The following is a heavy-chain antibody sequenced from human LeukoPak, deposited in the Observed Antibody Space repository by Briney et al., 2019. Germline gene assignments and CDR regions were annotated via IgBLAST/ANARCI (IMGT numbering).Heavy chain of an antibody. CDR2: IYPGDSDT. Sequence: GESLKISCKGSGYSFITHWTAWVRQTPGKGLEWMGIIYPGDSDTRYSPSFRGQVTISADKSISTAYLQWSSLKASDTAMYYCARHVGYPHSASVAWFDPWGQGTLVTVSS. CDR1: GYSFITHW. J-gene: IGHJ5*02. D-gene: IGHD2-15*01. CDR3: ARHVGYPHSASVAWFDP. V-gene: IGHV5-51*01.